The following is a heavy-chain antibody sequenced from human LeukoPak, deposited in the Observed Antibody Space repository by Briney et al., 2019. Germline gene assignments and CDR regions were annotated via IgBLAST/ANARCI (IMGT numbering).Heavy chain of an antibody. D-gene: IGHD3-10*01. CDR1: GFTFSDYY. V-gene: IGHV3-11*01. CDR3: ARDHGWRSYYYGSGGDDAFDI. Sequence: GGSLRLSCAASGFTFSDYYMSWIRQAPGEGLEWVSYISSSCSTIYYADSVKGRFTISRDNAKNSLYLQMNSLRAEDTAVYYCARDHGWRSYYYGSGGDDAFDIWGQGTMVTVSS. J-gene: IGHJ3*02. CDR2: ISSSCSTI.